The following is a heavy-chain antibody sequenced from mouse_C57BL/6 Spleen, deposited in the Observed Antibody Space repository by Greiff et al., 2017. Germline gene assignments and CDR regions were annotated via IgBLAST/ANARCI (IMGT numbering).Heavy chain of an antibody. V-gene: IGHV5-16*01. CDR2: INYDGSST. J-gene: IGHJ1*03. D-gene: IGHD1-1*01. Sequence: EVHLVESEGGLVQPGSSMKLSCTASGFTFSDYYMAWVRQVPEKGLEWVANINYDGSSTYYLDSLKSRFIISRDNAKNILYLQMSSLKSEDTATYYCARDSPYYYGSVYWYFDVWGTGTTVTVSS. CDR1: GFTFSDYY. CDR3: ARDSPYYYGSVYWYFDV.